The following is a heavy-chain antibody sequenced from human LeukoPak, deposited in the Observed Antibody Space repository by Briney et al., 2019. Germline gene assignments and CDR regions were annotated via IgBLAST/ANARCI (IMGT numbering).Heavy chain of an antibody. CDR3: ANTFSYCGGDCYS. Sequence: GGTLRLSCVASGFTFSSYAMSWVRQASGKGLEWVSGISGGSVSTYYADSVKGRFTISRDNSKNTLYLHMNSLRAEDTAVYYCANTFSYCGGDCYSGGQGTLVTVSS. J-gene: IGHJ4*02. CDR2: ISGGSVST. D-gene: IGHD2-21*02. V-gene: IGHV3-23*01. CDR1: GFTFSSYA.